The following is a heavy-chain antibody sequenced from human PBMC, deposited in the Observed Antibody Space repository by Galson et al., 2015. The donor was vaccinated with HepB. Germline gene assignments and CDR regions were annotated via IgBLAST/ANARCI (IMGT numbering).Heavy chain of an antibody. CDR2: ISSSGSTI. V-gene: IGHV3-11*01. Sequence: SLRLSCAASGFTFSDYYMSWIRQAPGKGLEWVSYISSSGSTIYYADSVKGRFTISRDNAKNSLYLQMNSLRAEDTAVYYCARERCSGGSCYLYYYYYYMDVWGKGTTVTVSS. CDR1: GFTFSDYY. CDR3: ARERCSGGSCYLYYYYYYMDV. D-gene: IGHD2-15*01. J-gene: IGHJ6*03.